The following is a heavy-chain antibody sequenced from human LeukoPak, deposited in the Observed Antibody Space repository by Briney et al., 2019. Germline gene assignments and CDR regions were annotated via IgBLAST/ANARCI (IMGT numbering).Heavy chain of an antibody. CDR1: GGSFSGYY. J-gene: IGHJ4*02. CDR3: ARSGASCSGGTCYPTFDY. V-gene: IGHV4-34*01. D-gene: IGHD2-15*01. CDR2: INHSGGT. Sequence: SETLSLTCAVYGGSFSGYYWSWIRQPPGKGLEWIGEINHSGGTNYNPSLKSRVTTSVDTSKNQLSLKLRSVTAADTAVYYCARSGASCSGGTCYPTFDYWGQGSLVTVSS.